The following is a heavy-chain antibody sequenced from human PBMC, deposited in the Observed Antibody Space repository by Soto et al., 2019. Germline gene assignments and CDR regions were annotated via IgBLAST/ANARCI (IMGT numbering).Heavy chain of an antibody. D-gene: IGHD6-13*01. CDR1: GFSLSTSGVG. CDR2: IYWNDDK. CDR3: AHSSPREITYGSSSWFLNWFDP. J-gene: IGHJ5*02. V-gene: IGHV2-5*01. Sequence: QITLKESGPTLVKPTQTLTLTCTFSGFSLSTSGVGVGWIRQPPGKALEWLALIYWNDDKRYSPSLKSRLTINKDTSKNRVVLTMTNMDPEDTATYYCAHSSPREITYGSSSWFLNWFDPWGQGTLVTVSS.